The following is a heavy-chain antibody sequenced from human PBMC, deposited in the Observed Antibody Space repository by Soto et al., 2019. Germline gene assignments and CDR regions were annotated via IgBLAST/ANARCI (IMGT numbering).Heavy chain of an antibody. Sequence: QVQLVQSGAEVKKPGASVKVSCKASGYTFTSYDINWVRQATGQGLEWMGWMNPNSGNTGYAQKFQGRVTMTRNTSISTAYMELSSLRSEDTAVYYCARVPVTRYRSGWGYYYYGMDVWGQGTTVTVSS. V-gene: IGHV1-8*01. CDR2: MNPNSGNT. J-gene: IGHJ6*02. CDR3: ARVPVTRYRSGWGYYYYGMDV. D-gene: IGHD6-19*01. CDR1: GYTFTSYD.